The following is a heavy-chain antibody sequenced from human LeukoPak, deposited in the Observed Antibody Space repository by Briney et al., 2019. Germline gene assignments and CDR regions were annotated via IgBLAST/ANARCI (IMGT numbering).Heavy chain of an antibody. J-gene: IGHJ4*02. D-gene: IGHD3-22*01. CDR2: IYSGGNK. CDR1: GFTVTNNY. V-gene: IGHV3-66*01. CDR3: ARGRPDDSSHFYPIFDY. Sequence: GGSLRLSCAASGFTVTNNYMSWVRQAPGKGLEWVSIIYSGGNKYYADSVKGRFTISRDNSKNTLYLQMNSLRAEDTAVYFRARGRPDDSSHFYPIFDYWGQGVLVTVSS.